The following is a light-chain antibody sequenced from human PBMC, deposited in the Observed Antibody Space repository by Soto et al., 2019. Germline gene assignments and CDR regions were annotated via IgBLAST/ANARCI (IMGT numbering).Light chain of an antibody. Sequence: QPVLTQPPSVSGAPGQRVTISCTGSSSNIGTGYDVHWYQQLPGTAPKLLIYGNNNRPSGVPDRFSGSKSGTSASLAITGLQAEDEADYYCQSHDSSLSVVFGGGTKLTVL. V-gene: IGLV1-40*01. CDR1: SSNIGTGYD. J-gene: IGLJ2*01. CDR3: QSHDSSLSVV. CDR2: GNN.